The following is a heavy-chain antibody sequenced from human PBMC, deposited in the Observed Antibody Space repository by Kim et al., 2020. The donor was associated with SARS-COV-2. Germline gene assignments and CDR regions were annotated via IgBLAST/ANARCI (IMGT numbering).Heavy chain of an antibody. CDR2: INAGNGNT. Sequence: ASVKVSCKASGYTFTSYAMHWVRQAPGQRLEWMGWINAGNGNTKYSQKFQGRVTITRDTSASTAYMELSSLRSEDTAVYYCARGGGDTHSPPQNWGQGTLVTVSS. J-gene: IGHJ4*02. CDR3: ARGGGDTHSPPQN. CDR1: GYTFTSYA. V-gene: IGHV1-3*01. D-gene: IGHD3-16*01.